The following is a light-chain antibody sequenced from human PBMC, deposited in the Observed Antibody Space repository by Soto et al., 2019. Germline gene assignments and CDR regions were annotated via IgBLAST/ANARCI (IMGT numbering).Light chain of an antibody. CDR1: QDITNF. CDR3: QQFDDVPYS. CDR2: DAS. Sequence: DIQMTQSPSSLSASVGDRVTITCQASQDITNFLNWYQQKPGKAPKLLIYDASSLQTGVPSRFSVSGSGTDFSFTISSLQPEDIATYYCQQFDDVPYSFGQGTKVAIK. V-gene: IGKV1-33*01. J-gene: IGKJ2*03.